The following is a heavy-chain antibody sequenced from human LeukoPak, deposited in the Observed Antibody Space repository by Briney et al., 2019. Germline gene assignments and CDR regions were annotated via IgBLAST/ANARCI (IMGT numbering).Heavy chain of an antibody. V-gene: IGHV4-38-2*02. CDR1: GYSISSGYY. Sequence: PSETLSLTCAVSGYSISSGYYWGWIRQPPGKGLEWIGEINHRGSTNYNPSLKSRVTISVDTSKNQFSLKLSSVTAADTAVYYCAREIAAARSAFDIWGQGTMVTVSS. CDR3: AREIAAARSAFDI. J-gene: IGHJ3*02. CDR2: INHRGST. D-gene: IGHD6-13*01.